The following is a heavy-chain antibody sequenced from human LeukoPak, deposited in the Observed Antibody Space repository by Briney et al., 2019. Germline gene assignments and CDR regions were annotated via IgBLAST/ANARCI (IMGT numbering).Heavy chain of an antibody. V-gene: IGHV3-64*02. J-gene: IGHJ4*02. CDR1: GFTFSSYA. D-gene: IGHD2-2*01. CDR3: ARGRCSSTSCPFDY. CDR2: ISSNGGST. Sequence: GGSLRLSCAASGFTFSSYAMHWVRQAPGKGLEYVSAISSNGGSTYYADSVKGRFTISRDNSKNTLYLQMGSLRAEDMAVYYCARGRCSSTSCPFDYRGQGTLVTVSS.